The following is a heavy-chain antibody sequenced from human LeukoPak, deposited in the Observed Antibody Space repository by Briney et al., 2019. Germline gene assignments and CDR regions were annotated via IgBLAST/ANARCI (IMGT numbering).Heavy chain of an antibody. CDR1: GFTFSTYS. CDR3: ARDPIAVAGTRFFDH. J-gene: IGHJ4*02. Sequence: GRSLRLSCAASGFTFSTYSMHWVRQAPGKRLEWVAVVSYDGGTKYYADSVKGRFTISRDNSKNTMYVQMSSLRAEDTAVYYCARDPIAVAGTRFFDHWGQGTLVSVSS. V-gene: IGHV3-30*04. D-gene: IGHD6-19*01. CDR2: VSYDGGTK.